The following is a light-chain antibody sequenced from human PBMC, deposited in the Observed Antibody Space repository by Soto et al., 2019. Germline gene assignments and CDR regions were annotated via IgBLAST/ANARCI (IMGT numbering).Light chain of an antibody. CDR3: QQVYSTPGT. CDR2: AAT. J-gene: IGKJ1*01. Sequence: DIQMTQSPSSLSASVGARVTITCRASQSIDTDLNWYQLKPGQAPNLLIYAATRLHTGVPSRFSGSGSGTGFTLTISNLQPEDFATYFCQQVYSTPGTFGQGTKV. V-gene: IGKV1-39*01. CDR1: QSIDTD.